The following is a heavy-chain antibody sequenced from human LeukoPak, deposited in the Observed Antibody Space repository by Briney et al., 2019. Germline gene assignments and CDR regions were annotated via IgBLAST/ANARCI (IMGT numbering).Heavy chain of an antibody. Sequence: SETLSLTCSVSGGSISSYYWSWIRQPPGKGLEWIGYIYYSGSTNYNPSLKSRVTISVDTSKNQFSLKLSSVTAADTAVYYCARLDFYFDYWGQGTLVTVSS. CDR3: ARLDFYFDY. CDR2: IYYSGST. J-gene: IGHJ4*02. V-gene: IGHV4-59*08. D-gene: IGHD3-9*01. CDR1: GGSISSYY.